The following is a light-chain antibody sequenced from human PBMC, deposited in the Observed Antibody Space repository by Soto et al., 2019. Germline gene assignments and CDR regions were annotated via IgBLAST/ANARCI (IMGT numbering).Light chain of an antibody. J-gene: IGLJ1*01. Sequence: QSALTQPASVSGSPGQSITISCTGTSSDVGGYNYVSWYQQHPGKAPKLMIYDVNSRPSGVSTRFSGSKSGNTASLTISGLQPEDEADYYCASYTASDSVYVFGSGTKLTVL. CDR2: DVN. CDR3: ASYTASDSVYV. CDR1: SSDVGGYNY. V-gene: IGLV2-14*01.